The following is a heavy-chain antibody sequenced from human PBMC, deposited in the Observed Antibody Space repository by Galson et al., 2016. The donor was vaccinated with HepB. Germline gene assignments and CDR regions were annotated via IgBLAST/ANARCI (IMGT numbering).Heavy chain of an antibody. Sequence: QSGAEVKKPGESLRISCKGSGYSVTNYWITWVRQMPGRGLEWMGRIDPSDTYTNYSPSVQGHVTISVDKSINTAYLQWSSLKASDTAIFYCAISTNNWYYFDYWGQGTLVTVSS. CDR3: AISTNNWYYFDY. CDR1: GYSVTNYW. J-gene: IGHJ4*02. V-gene: IGHV5-10-1*01. D-gene: IGHD1-1*01. CDR2: IDPSDTYT.